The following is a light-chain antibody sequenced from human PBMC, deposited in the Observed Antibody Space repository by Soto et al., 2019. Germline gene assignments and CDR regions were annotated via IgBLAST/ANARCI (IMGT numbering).Light chain of an antibody. CDR3: SSYAGSNNLV. Sequence: QSALTQPPSASGSPGQSVTISCTGTSSDVGGYNYVSWYQQHPGKAPKLLIYEVSKRPSGVPDRFSGSKSGKTASLTVSGLQAEDEAEYYCSSYAGSNNLVFGGGTKLTVL. CDR2: EVS. V-gene: IGLV2-8*01. J-gene: IGLJ2*01. CDR1: SSDVGGYNY.